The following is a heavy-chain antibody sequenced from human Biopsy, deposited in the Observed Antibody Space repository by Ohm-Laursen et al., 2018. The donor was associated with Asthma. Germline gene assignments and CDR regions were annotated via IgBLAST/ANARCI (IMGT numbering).Heavy chain of an antibody. D-gene: IGHD2/OR15-2a*01. CDR2: IVFASGAT. V-gene: IGHV1-58*01. CDR3: AVGRTSLQGESLI. Sequence: SSVKVSCNVSGVALSGYTSEWVRQARGLGLEWIAWIVFASGATNYAQNFQDRLTVTRDMSAGSVSMELRGLSSTDTAVYYCAVGRTSLQGESLIWGQGTLVSVSS. J-gene: IGHJ4*01. CDR1: GVALSGYT.